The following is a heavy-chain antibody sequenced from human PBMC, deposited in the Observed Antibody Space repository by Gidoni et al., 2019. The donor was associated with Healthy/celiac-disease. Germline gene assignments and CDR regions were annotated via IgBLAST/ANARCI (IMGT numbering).Heavy chain of an antibody. CDR3: AKDMTTKDAFDI. Sequence: EVQLVESGGGLVQPGRSLRLSCAASGFTFDDYAMHWVRQAPGKGLEWVSGISWNSGSIGYADSVKGRFTISRDNAKNSLYLQMNSLRAEDTALYYCAKDMTTKDAFDIWGQGTMVTVSS. J-gene: IGHJ3*02. D-gene: IGHD4-4*01. CDR1: GFTFDDYA. CDR2: ISWNSGSI. V-gene: IGHV3-9*01.